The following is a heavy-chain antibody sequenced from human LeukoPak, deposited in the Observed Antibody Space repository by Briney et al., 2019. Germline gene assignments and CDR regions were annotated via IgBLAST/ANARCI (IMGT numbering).Heavy chain of an antibody. D-gene: IGHD5-12*01. Sequence: GGSLRLSCAASGFTFSSYSMNWVRQAPGKGLEWVSYISSSSKTIYYADSVKGRFTISRDNAKNSLYLQMNSLRAEDTAVYYCARDRSGYSGYECQAYWGQGTLVTVSS. CDR1: GFTFSSYS. V-gene: IGHV3-48*01. J-gene: IGHJ4*02. CDR2: ISSSSKTI. CDR3: ARDRSGYSGYECQAY.